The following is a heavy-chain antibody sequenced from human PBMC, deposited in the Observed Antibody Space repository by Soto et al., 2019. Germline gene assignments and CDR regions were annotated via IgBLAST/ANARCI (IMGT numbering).Heavy chain of an antibody. V-gene: IGHV1-3*01. D-gene: IGHD2-15*01. J-gene: IGHJ4*02. CDR1: GYTFTSYA. Sequence: QVQLVQSGAEVKKPGASVKVSCKASGYTFTSYAMHWARQAPGQRLEWMGWINAGNGNTKYSQKFQGRVTITRDTSANTAYMGLSSLRLEDTAVYYCARGPGGPDGPGDYWGQGTLVTVSS. CDR2: INAGNGNT. CDR3: ARGPGGPDGPGDY.